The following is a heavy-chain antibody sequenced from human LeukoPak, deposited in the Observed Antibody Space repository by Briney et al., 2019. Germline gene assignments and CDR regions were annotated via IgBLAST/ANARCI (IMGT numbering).Heavy chain of an antibody. D-gene: IGHD1-26*01. CDR2: IYYSGST. CDR1: GGSISSYY. V-gene: IGHV4-59*01. J-gene: IGHJ6*03. Sequence: PSETLSLTCTVSGGSISSYYWSWIRQPPGKGLEWIGYIYYSGSTNYNPSHKSRVTISVDTSKNQFSLKLSSVTAADTAVYYCARAGGVGAAWFDYYYYMDVWGKGTTVTISS. CDR3: ARAGGVGAAWFDYYYYMDV.